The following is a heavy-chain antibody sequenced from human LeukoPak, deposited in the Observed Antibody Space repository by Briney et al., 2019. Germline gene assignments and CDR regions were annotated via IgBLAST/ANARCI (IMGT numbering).Heavy chain of an antibody. CDR2: ITSSGNYI. CDR3: ARDRPTLTGYYY. CDR1: GFTFSSYS. V-gene: IGHV3-21*01. J-gene: IGHJ4*02. D-gene: IGHD3-9*01. Sequence: GGSLRLSCAASGFTFSSYSMNRVRQAPGKGLEWVSSITSSGNYIYYADSMKGRFTISRDNAKNSLYLQMNSLRAEDTAVYYCARDRPTLTGYYYWGQGTLVTVSS.